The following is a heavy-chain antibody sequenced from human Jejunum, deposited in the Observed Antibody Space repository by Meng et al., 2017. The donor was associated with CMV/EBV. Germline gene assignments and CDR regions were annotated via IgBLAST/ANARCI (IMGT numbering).Heavy chain of an antibody. D-gene: IGHD4-17*01. Sequence: AASGFTFDNYVMHWVRQLPGKGLEWVSGVSWNSGSLGYADSVKGRFTISRDNAKNSLYLEMNSLRVEDTALYYCAKDWGHYGPLDYWGQGTLVTVSS. J-gene: IGHJ4*02. CDR1: GFTFDNYV. CDR3: AKDWGHYGPLDY. CDR2: VSWNSGSL. V-gene: IGHV3-9*01.